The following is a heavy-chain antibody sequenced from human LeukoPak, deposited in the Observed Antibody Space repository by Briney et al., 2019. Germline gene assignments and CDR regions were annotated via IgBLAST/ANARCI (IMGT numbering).Heavy chain of an antibody. CDR1: GCSISTYY. CDR3: ARRGPSGRALDY. Sequence: SETLSLTCTVSGCSISTYYWSWIRQSPGKGLEWIGYIYYSGSTNYNPSLKSRVTISLVTPKNQFSLKLTSVTAADTAVYYCARRGPSGRALDYWGQRTLVTVSS. V-gene: IGHV4-59*01. CDR2: IYYSGST. D-gene: IGHD6-19*01. J-gene: IGHJ4*02.